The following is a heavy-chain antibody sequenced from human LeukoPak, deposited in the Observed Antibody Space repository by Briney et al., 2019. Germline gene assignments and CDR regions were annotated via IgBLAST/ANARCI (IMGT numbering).Heavy chain of an antibody. J-gene: IGHJ3*02. CDR1: GGSFSGYY. CDR3: ARVHYDFWSGYPTYAFDI. V-gene: IGHV4-34*01. Sequence: PSETLSLTCAVYGGSFSGYYWSWIRQPPRKGLEWIGEINHSGSTNYNPSLKSRVTISVDTSKNQFSLKLSSVTAADTAVYYCARVHYDFWSGYPTYAFDIWGQGTMVTVSS. D-gene: IGHD3-3*01. CDR2: INHSGST.